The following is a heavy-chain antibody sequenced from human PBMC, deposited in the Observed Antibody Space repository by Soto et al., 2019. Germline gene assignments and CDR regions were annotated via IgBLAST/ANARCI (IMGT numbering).Heavy chain of an antibody. CDR3: ARGGPYYYDSSGYFAWGTNYGMDV. CDR2: ISGSGGST. Sequence: GSLSLSCAASGFTFSSYAMSWVRQAPGKGLEWVSAISGSGGSTYYADSVKGRFTISRDNSKNTLYLQMNSLRAEDTAVYYCARGGPYYYDSSGYFAWGTNYGMDVWGQGTTVTVSS. J-gene: IGHJ6*02. V-gene: IGHV3-23*01. CDR1: GFTFSSYA. D-gene: IGHD3-22*01.